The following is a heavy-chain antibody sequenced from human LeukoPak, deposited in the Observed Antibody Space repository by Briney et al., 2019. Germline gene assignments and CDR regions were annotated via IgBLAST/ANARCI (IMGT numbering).Heavy chain of an antibody. Sequence: SVKVSCKASGGTFSSYAISWVRQAPGQGLEWMGRIIPILGIANYAQKFQGRVTITADKSTSTAYMELSSLRSEDTAVYYCARAGGGRHGYNFGYGMDVWGQGTTVTVSS. CDR3: ARAGGGRHGYNFGYGMDV. D-gene: IGHD5-24*01. J-gene: IGHJ6*02. V-gene: IGHV1-69*04. CDR2: IIPILGIA. CDR1: GGTFSSYA.